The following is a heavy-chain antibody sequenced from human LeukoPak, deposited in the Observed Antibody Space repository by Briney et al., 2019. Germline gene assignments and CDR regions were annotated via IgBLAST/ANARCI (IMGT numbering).Heavy chain of an antibody. CDR2: IHPSGML. CDR3: SRGLDSRKLGY. CDR1: GASFSSGDQY. V-gene: IGHV4-31*03. D-gene: IGHD3-22*01. J-gene: IGHJ4*02. Sequence: SETLSLTCTVSGASFSSGDQYWNWIRQSPGKGLEWIGSIHPSGMLYNNPSFESRVTISIDTPKNQFSLNLNSVTAADTAVYFCSRGLDSRKLGYWGQGTLVTISS.